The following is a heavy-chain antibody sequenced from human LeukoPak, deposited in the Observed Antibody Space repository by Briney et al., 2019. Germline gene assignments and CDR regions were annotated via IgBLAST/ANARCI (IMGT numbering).Heavy chain of an antibody. D-gene: IGHD3-22*01. V-gene: IGHV3-48*03. Sequence: GGSLRLSCAASGFTFSSYEMNWVRQAPGKGLEWVSYISTSGSPVYYGNSVKGRFTISRDNAKNSLYLQMNSLRAEDTALYYCARRGFYDTSGYLFDHWGQGTLVTVSS. CDR3: ARRGFYDTSGYLFDH. J-gene: IGHJ4*02. CDR2: ISTSGSPV. CDR1: GFTFSSYE.